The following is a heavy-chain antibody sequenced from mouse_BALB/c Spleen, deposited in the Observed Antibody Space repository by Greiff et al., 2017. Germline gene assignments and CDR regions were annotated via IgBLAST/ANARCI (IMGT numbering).Heavy chain of an antibody. Sequence: EVQRVESGGGLVKPGGSLKLSCAASGFTFSSYTMSWVRQTPEKRLEWVATISSGGSYTYYPDSVKGRFTISRDNAKNTLYLQMSSLKSEDTAMYYCTRERDYGNYDAMDYWGQGTSVTVSS. V-gene: IGHV5-6-4*01. CDR1: GFTFSSYT. CDR2: ISSGGSYT. CDR3: TRERDYGNYDAMDY. D-gene: IGHD2-1*01. J-gene: IGHJ4*01.